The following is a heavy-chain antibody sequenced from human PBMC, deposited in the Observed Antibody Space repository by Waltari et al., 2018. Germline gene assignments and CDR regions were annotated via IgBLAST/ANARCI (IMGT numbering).Heavy chain of an antibody. V-gene: IGHV3-7*01. CDR2: IKQDGSEK. Sequence: EVQLVESGGGLVQPGGSLRLSCAASGFTFSSYWMSWVRPAPGTGLEWVANIKQDGSEKYYVDSVKGRFTISRDNAKNSLYLQMNSLRAEDTAVYYCARVRCSGGSCYGGWYFDLWGRGTLVTVSS. CDR3: ARVRCSGGSCYGGWYFDL. D-gene: IGHD2-15*01. CDR1: GFTFSSYW. J-gene: IGHJ2*01.